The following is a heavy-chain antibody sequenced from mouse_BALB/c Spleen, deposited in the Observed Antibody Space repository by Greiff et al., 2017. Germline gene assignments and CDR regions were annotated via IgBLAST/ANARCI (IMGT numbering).Heavy chain of an antibody. Sequence: DVQLQESGPGLVKPSQSLSLTCSVTGYSITSGYYWNWIRQFPGNKLEWMGYISYDGSNNYNPSLKNRISITRDTSKNQFFLKLNSVTTEDTATYYCALTGPFAYWGQGTLVTVSA. J-gene: IGHJ3*01. V-gene: IGHV3-6*02. CDR3: ALTGPFAY. CDR2: ISYDGSN. CDR1: GYSITSGYY. D-gene: IGHD4-1*01.